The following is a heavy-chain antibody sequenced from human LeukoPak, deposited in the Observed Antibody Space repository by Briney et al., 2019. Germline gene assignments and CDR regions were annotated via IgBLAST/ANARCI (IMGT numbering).Heavy chain of an antibody. J-gene: IGHJ4*02. CDR3: ARGVPLGYCTYGVCYPPYYFDY. Sequence: ASVRVSCKASGYTFISYNINWLRQATGQGLEWMGWVNPRSGDAGYLQKFQGRLAITRDSSIDTAYMDLSGLSSEDTAVYYCARGVPLGYCTYGVCYPPYYFDYWGQGTLVTASS. CDR1: GYTFISYN. V-gene: IGHV1-8*03. CDR2: VNPRSGDA. D-gene: IGHD2-8*01.